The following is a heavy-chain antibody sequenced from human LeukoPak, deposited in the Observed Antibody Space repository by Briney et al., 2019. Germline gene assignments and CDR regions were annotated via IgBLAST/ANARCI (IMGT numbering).Heavy chain of an antibody. J-gene: IGHJ6*03. CDR3: ARAPTPYFTYYMDV. D-gene: IGHD2-21*01. Sequence: GGSLRLSCAASGFSFSGFGMKWVRQAPGKGPEWILYIGSSGSAGGNIYYAVSVKGRFTVSRDNAKDSLFLQMNSLQDADTAVYYCARAPTPYFTYYMDVWGKGTTVTVSS. CDR1: GFSFSGFG. CDR2: IGSSGSAGGNI. V-gene: IGHV3-48*02.